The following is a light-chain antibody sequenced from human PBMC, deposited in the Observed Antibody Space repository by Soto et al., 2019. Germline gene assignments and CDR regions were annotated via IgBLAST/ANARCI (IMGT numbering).Light chain of an antibody. CDR3: QQYGSAPWT. Sequence: EVVLTQSPATLSVSPGDRATLSCRASQYIGSAVAWYHQRSGQAPRLLIYGASSRATGIPDRFSGSGSGTDFTLTISRLEPEDFAVYYCQQYGSAPWTFGQGTKVEIK. CDR2: GAS. CDR1: QYIGSA. V-gene: IGKV3-20*01. J-gene: IGKJ1*01.